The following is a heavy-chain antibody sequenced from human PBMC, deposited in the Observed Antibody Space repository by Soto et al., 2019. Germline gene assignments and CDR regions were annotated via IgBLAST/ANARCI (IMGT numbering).Heavy chain of an antibody. CDR3: ARDGSGSYYKFGYYYYGMDV. CDR2: IYYSGST. V-gene: IGHV4-30-4*01. CDR1: GGSIISGDYY. Sequence: SETLSLTCTVSGGSIISGDYYWSWIRQPPGKGLEWIGYIYYSGSTYYNPSLKSRVTISVDTSKNQFSLKLSSVTAADTAVYYCARDGSGSYYKFGYYYYGMDVWGQGTTVTVSS. D-gene: IGHD3-10*01. J-gene: IGHJ6*02.